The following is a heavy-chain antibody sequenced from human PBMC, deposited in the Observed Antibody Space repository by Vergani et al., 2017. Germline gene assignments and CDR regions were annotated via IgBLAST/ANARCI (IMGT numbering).Heavy chain of an antibody. CDR3: ARGKYNSGDYYYYYGLDV. D-gene: IGHD3-22*01. CDR2: IFSSGTT. CDR1: GGSVRTSIGYY. Sequence: QVQLQESGPGLVKPSQTLSLSCTVSGGSVRTSIGYYWTWIRQPAGKTLEWIGEIFSSGTTNYNPSFKNRVTMSVDTSKNQFSLKVTSVTAADTAVYFCARGKYNSGDYYYYYGLDVWGQGTTATVSS. V-gene: IGHV4-61*02. J-gene: IGHJ6*02.